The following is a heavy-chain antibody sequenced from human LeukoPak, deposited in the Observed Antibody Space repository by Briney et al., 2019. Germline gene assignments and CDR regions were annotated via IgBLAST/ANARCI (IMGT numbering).Heavy chain of an antibody. Sequence: GRSLRLSCAASGFTFDDYAMHWVRQAPGKGLEWVSGISWNSGSIGYADSAKGRFTISRDNAKNSLYLQMNSLRAEDTALYYCAKGQAARAYYYYMDVWGKGTTVTVSS. V-gene: IGHV3-9*01. D-gene: IGHD6-6*01. CDR1: GFTFDDYA. CDR2: ISWNSGSI. J-gene: IGHJ6*03. CDR3: AKGQAARAYYYYMDV.